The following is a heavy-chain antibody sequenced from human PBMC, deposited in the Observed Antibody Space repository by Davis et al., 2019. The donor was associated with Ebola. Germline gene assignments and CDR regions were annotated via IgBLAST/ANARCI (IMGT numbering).Heavy chain of an antibody. J-gene: IGHJ4*02. CDR3: ARDWNDSFDY. D-gene: IGHD1-1*01. CDR1: GYTFTSYG. CDR2: ISAYNGNT. V-gene: IGHV1-18*01. Sequence: ASVKVSCKASGYTFTSYGISWVRQAPGQGLEWMGWISAYNGNTNYAQKFQGRVTITADESTSTAYMELSSLRSEDTAVYYCARDWNDSFDYWGQGTLVTVSS.